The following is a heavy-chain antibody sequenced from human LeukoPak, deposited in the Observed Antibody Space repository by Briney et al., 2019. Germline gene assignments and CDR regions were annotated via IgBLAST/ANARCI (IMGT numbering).Heavy chain of an antibody. CDR3: ALGYSYGVISWIGFDY. V-gene: IGHV4-39*07. Sequence: PSETLSLTCTVSSGSINTSNYYWGWIRQPPGKGLEWIGNIFYRGGTYYSPSLKSRVTISLDTSKNQFSLKLSSVTAADTAVYYCALGYSYGVISWIGFDYWGQGTLVTVSS. J-gene: IGHJ4*02. CDR1: SGSINTSNYY. CDR2: IFYRGGT. D-gene: IGHD5-18*01.